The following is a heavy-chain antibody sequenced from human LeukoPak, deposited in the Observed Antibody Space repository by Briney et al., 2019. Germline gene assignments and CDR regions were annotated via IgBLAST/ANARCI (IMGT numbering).Heavy chain of an antibody. J-gene: IGHJ4*02. D-gene: IGHD4-11*01. V-gene: IGHV4-39*01. CDR1: GGSISSSSYY. Sequence: SQTLSLTCTVSGGSISSSSYYWGWIRQPPGKGLEWIGSIYYSGSTYYNPSLKSRVTISVDTSKNQFSLKLSSVTAADTAVYYCARHGYSNTFDYWAREPWSPSPQ. CDR2: IYYSGST. CDR3: ARHGYSNTFDY.